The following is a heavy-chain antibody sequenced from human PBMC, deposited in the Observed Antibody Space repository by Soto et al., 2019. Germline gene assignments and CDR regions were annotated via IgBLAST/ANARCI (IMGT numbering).Heavy chain of an antibody. CDR1: GFTFSSYV. Sequence: GGSLRLSCAASGFTFSSYVMSWVRQAPGKGLEWVSAISGSGSSTYYVDSVKGRFTISRDSSKNTLYLQMNSLRAEDTAVYYCAKDPVQTTVTVFDHWGQGTLVTVSS. J-gene: IGHJ4*02. CDR3: AKDPVQTTVTVFDH. CDR2: ISGSGSST. D-gene: IGHD4-17*01. V-gene: IGHV3-23*01.